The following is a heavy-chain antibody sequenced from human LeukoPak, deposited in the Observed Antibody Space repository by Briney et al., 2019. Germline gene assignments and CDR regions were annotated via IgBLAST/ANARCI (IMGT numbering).Heavy chain of an antibody. D-gene: IGHD2-8*01. V-gene: IGHV4-34*01. J-gene: IGHJ4*02. CDR3: ARGPDIVLMVYAVYDY. CDR1: GGSFSGYY. Sequence: PSETLSLTCAVYGGSFSGYYWSWIRQPPGKGLEWIGEINHSGSTNYNPSLKNRVTISVDTSKNQFSLKLSSVTAADTAVYYCARGPDIVLMVYAVYDYWGQGTLVTVSS. CDR2: INHSGST.